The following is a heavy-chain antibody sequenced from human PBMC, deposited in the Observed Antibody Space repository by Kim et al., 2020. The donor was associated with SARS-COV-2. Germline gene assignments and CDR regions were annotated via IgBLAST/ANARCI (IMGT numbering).Heavy chain of an antibody. CDR2: IYHSGST. Sequence: SETLSLTCAVSGGSISSSNWWSWVRQPPGKGLEWIGEIYHSGSTNYNPSLKSRVTISVDKSKNQFSLKLSSVTAADTAVYYCARLSSYYYYGMDVWGQGTTVTVSS. CDR1: GGSISSSNW. J-gene: IGHJ6*02. CDR3: ARLSSYYYYGMDV. V-gene: IGHV4-4*02.